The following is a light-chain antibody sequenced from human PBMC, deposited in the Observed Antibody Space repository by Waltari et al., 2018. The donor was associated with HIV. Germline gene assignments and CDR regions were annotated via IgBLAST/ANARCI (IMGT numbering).Light chain of an antibody. J-gene: IGLJ2*01. CDR2: EGS. V-gene: IGLV2-23*03. CDR3: CSYAGNSTFVV. CDR1: SRDVGSYNL. Sequence: QSALTQPASVSGSPGQSITISCTGTSRDVGSYNLGSWYQQHPGKAPKLMIYEGSKRPSGVSNRFSGSKSGNTASLTISGLQAEDETDYYCCSYAGNSTFVVFGGGTKLTVL.